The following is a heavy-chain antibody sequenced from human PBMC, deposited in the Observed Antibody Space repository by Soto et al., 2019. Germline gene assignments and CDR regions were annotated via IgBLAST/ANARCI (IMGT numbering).Heavy chain of an antibody. CDR2: FRTSGDGGTT. Sequence: PXGSLRLSCSAAGFTFSSYSMSWVRQAPGKGLEWVSGFRTSGDGGTTYYADSVKGRFTISRDNSKNMLFLQMNSLRAEDTAIYYCAKKVNSGPGSQYFDYWGQGNLVTVSS. CDR3: AKKVNSGPGSQYFDY. CDR1: GFTFSSYS. J-gene: IGHJ4*02. V-gene: IGHV3-23*01. D-gene: IGHD3-10*01.